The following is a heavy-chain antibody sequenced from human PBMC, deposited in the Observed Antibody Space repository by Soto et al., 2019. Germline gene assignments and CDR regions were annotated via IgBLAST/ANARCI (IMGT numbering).Heavy chain of an antibody. J-gene: IGHJ4*02. D-gene: IGHD3-9*01. CDR3: ARDVDWASDY. CDR1: GFTFTSYI. CDR2: LSTWPSDK. V-gene: IGHV3-11*06. Sequence: PGGSLRPTCVDSGFTFTSYIMSWIRQGPGKGLQWPSWLSTWPSDKEYEAHVKGRFTIYREDAKNSIYLQISSLRAEETAVYHCARDVDWASDYWCQGTLVTVSS.